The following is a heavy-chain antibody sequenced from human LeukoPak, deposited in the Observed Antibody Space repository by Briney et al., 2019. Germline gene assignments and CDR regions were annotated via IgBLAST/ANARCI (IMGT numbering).Heavy chain of an antibody. Sequence: SETLSLTCAVYGGSFSGYYWSWIRQPPGKGLEWIGEINHSGSTNYNPSLESRVTISVDTSKNQFSLKLSSVTAADTAVYYCARFSQATADYWGQGTLVTVSS. J-gene: IGHJ4*02. CDR2: INHSGST. CDR1: GGSFSGYY. D-gene: IGHD5-12*01. V-gene: IGHV4-34*01. CDR3: ARFSQATADY.